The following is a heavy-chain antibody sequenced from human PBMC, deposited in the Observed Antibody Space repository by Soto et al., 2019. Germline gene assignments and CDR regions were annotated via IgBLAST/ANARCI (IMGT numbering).Heavy chain of an antibody. CDR3: AKADSYGRWDFDY. J-gene: IGHJ4*02. D-gene: IGHD5-18*01. Sequence: GGSLRLSCAASGFTFSIYAMTWVRQAPGKGLEWVSAISGSGGSTYYADSVKGRFTISRDNSKNTLYLQMNSLRAEDTAVYYCAKADSYGRWDFDYWGQGTLVTVSS. V-gene: IGHV3-23*01. CDR1: GFTFSIYA. CDR2: ISGSGGST.